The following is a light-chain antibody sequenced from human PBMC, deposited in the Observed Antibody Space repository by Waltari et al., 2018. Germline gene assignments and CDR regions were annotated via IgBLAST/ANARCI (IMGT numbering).Light chain of an antibody. CDR1: SSDVGGYNY. V-gene: IGLV2-11*01. Sequence: QSALTQPRSVSGSPGQSVTISCTGTSSDVGGYNYVSWYQQHPGKAPKLMIYDVSKRPSGVPYRFSASKSGNTASLTISGLQAEDEAHYYCCSYAGSYTVFGGGTKLTVL. CDR2: DVS. CDR3: CSYAGSYTV. J-gene: IGLJ2*01.